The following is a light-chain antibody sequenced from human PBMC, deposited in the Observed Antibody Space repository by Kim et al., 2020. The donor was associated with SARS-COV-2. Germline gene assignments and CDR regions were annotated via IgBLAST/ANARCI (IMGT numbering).Light chain of an antibody. CDR3: QEGSDWPV. J-gene: IGKJ2*01. CDR2: NIS. V-gene: IGKV3-11*01. CDR1: QSVSNY. Sequence: LSLSPGERATLSCRASQSVSNYLAWYQQRPGQAPRLLMYNISKRAAGSPARFSGSGSGTDFTLTISSLEPEDFAVYFCQEGSDWPVFGQGTKLEI.